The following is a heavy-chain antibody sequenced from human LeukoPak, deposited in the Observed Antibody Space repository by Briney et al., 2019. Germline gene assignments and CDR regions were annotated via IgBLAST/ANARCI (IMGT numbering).Heavy chain of an antibody. V-gene: IGHV3-30*04. Sequence: GGSLRLSCAASGFTFSSYAMHWVRQAPGTGLEWVAVMSYDGSNEYYADSVKGRFTISRDNSKNTLYLQMNSLRAEDTALYYCAKGSSTGWYHPLDIWGQGTMVTVSS. D-gene: IGHD6-19*01. J-gene: IGHJ3*02. CDR3: AKGSSTGWYHPLDI. CDR2: MSYDGSNE. CDR1: GFTFSSYA.